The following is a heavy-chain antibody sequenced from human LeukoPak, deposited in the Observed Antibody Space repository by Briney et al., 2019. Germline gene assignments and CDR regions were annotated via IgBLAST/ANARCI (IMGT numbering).Heavy chain of an antibody. J-gene: IGHJ4*02. Sequence: PGGSLRLSCAASGFTFSSYWMYWVRQAPGKGLVWVSRINSDGSSTSQADSVKGRFTISRDNAKNTLYLQMNSLRAEDTAVYYCAREGGYSHAFDYWGQGTLVTVSS. CDR3: AREGGYSHAFDY. V-gene: IGHV3-74*01. D-gene: IGHD3-22*01. CDR1: GFTFSSYW. CDR2: INSDGSST.